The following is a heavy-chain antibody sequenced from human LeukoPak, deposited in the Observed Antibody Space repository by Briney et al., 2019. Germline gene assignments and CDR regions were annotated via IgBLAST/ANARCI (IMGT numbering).Heavy chain of an antibody. D-gene: IGHD6-6*01. J-gene: IGHJ4*02. V-gene: IGHV4-39*07. CDR1: GGSISSSSYY. Sequence: SETLSLTCTVSGGSISSSSYYWGWIRQPPGKGLEWIGSIYYSGSTYYNSSLKSRVTISVDTSKNQFSLKLSSVTAADTAVYYCARSCIAARRGPYYFDYWGQGTLVTVSS. CDR2: IYYSGST. CDR3: ARSCIAARRGPYYFDY.